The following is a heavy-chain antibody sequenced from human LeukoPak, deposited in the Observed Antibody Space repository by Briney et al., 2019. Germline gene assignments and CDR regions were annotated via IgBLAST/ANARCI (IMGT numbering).Heavy chain of an antibody. D-gene: IGHD6-19*01. CDR2: INQRRST. CDR3: ARHGWHTWYFDL. CDR1: GESFSGYS. J-gene: IGHJ2*01. V-gene: IGHV4-34*01. Sequence: SETLSLTCVVYGESFSGYSWSWIRQPPGKGLEWIGEINQRRSTNYNPSLKSRVTISIDTSKNQFSLKLSSVTAADTAVYYCARHGWHTWYFDLWGRGTLVTVSS.